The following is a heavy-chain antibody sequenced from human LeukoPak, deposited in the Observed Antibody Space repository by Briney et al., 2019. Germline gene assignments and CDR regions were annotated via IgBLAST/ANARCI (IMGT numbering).Heavy chain of an antibody. V-gene: IGHV3-74*01. Sequence: GGSLRLSCAASGFNFSSYWMHWVRQAPGKELVWVSRINSGGSSTSYADSVKGRFTISRDNAKNTLYLQMNSLRAEDTAVYYCASVPFTISYYWNDAFDIWGQGTMVTVSS. CDR3: ASVPFTISYYWNDAFDI. J-gene: IGHJ3*02. CDR1: GFNFSSYW. CDR2: INSGGSST. D-gene: IGHD3-3*01.